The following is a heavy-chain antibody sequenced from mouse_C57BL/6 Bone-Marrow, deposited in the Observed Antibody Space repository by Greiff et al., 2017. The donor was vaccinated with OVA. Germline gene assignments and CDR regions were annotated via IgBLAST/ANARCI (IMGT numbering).Heavy chain of an antibody. J-gene: IGHJ1*03. CDR1: GYSFTGYF. CDR2: INPYNGDT. V-gene: IGHV1-37*01. Sequence: EVKLMESGPELVKPGASVKISCKASGYSFTGYFMNWVKQSHGKSLEWIGRINPYNGDTFYNQKFKGKATLTVDKSSSTAHMELLSLTSEDFAVYYCARKGNYYGSSSHWYFDVWGTGTTVTVSS. CDR3: ARKGNYYGSSSHWYFDV. D-gene: IGHD1-1*01.